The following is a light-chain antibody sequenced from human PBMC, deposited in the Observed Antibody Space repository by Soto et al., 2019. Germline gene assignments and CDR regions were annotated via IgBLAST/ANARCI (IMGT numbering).Light chain of an antibody. CDR2: AAS. Sequence: DLQMTQSPSSLSASVGERVTITCQASQDISNYLNWYQQKPGKAPKLLIYAASNLGTGVPSRFSGSGSVTDFTFTISSLQPEDIATYYCQQYGNVPKTFGQGTKVEIK. CDR3: QQYGNVPKT. J-gene: IGKJ1*01. V-gene: IGKV1-33*01. CDR1: QDISNY.